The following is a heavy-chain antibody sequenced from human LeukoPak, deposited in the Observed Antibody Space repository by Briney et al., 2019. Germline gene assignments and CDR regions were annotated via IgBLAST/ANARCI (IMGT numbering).Heavy chain of an antibody. CDR1: GGTFSSYA. V-gene: IGHV1-69*13. CDR2: IIPIFGTA. D-gene: IGHD1/OR15-1a*01. J-gene: IGHJ6*03. CDR3: ARDGAITGTPNYYYYYMDV. Sequence: SVKVSCKASGGTFSSYAISWVRQAPGQGLEWMGGIIPIFGTANYAQKFQGRVTITADESTSTAYMELSSLRSDDTAVYYCARDGAITGTPNYYYYYMDVWGKGTTVTVSS.